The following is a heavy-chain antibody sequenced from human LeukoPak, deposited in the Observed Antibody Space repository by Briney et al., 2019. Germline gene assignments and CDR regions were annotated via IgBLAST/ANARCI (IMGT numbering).Heavy chain of an antibody. D-gene: IGHD2-15*01. V-gene: IGHV1-69*05. CDR1: GGSFSSEA. Sequence: SVKVSCKAFGGSFSSEAISWVRQAPGQGLEWMGGIIPIFGTANYAQKFQGRVTITTDESTTTACMEVSSLRSEDTAVYYCGRKAGDCGGGSCYSIDYWGQGTLVTVSS. CDR2: IIPIFGTA. J-gene: IGHJ4*02. CDR3: GRKAGDCGGGSCYSIDY.